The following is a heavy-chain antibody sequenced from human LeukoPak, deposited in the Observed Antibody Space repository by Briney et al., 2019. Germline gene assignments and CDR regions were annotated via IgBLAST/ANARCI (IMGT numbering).Heavy chain of an antibody. Sequence: PSYTLSLTCTVSGGSFSSRPYYWSWIRPPAGKGLEWIGRIYTSGDTDYNPSLKSRVTISVDTSKNHFSLQLCSLTASGTAFYYWASVGPYIEVDPWGQGTLVIVSS. CDR3: ASVGPYIEVDP. CDR1: GGSFSSRPYY. J-gene: IGHJ5*02. V-gene: IGHV4-61*02. CDR2: IYTSGDT. D-gene: IGHD5-12*01.